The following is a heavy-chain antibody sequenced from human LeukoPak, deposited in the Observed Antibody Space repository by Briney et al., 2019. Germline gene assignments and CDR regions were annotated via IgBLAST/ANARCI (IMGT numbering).Heavy chain of an antibody. J-gene: IGHJ4*02. CDR2: ISYDGSNK. Sequence: PGRSLRLSCAASGFTFSSYAMHWVRQAPGKGLEWVAVISYDGSNKYYTDSVKGRFTISRDNSKNTLYLQMNSLRPEDTAVYYCASTPPPVATIYFDYWGQGALVTVSS. CDR1: GFTFSSYA. V-gene: IGHV3-30*10. CDR3: ASTPPPVATIYFDY. D-gene: IGHD5-12*01.